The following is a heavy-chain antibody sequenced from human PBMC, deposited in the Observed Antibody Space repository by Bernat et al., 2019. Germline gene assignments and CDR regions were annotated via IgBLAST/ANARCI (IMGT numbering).Heavy chain of an antibody. V-gene: IGHV3-30*18. CDR3: AKSRVGIWYYFDY. CDR1: GFIFSSYA. Sequence: QVQLVESGGGVVQPGRSLRLSCSASGFIFSSYAMHWVRQAPGKGLEWVAVLSYDGGYEYYADSVKGRFTISRDNSKNTLNLQMDSLRAEDTAVYYCAKSRVGIWYYFDYWGQGTLVTVSS. CDR2: LSYDGGYE. J-gene: IGHJ4*02. D-gene: IGHD2-21*01.